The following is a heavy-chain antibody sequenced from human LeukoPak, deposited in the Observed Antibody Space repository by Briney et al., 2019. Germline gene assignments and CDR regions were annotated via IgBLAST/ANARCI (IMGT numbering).Heavy chain of an antibody. CDR3: ARFLKARFAFDI. V-gene: IGHV1-8*01. CDR1: GYTFTSYD. CDR2: MNPNSGNT. D-gene: IGHD3-16*01. J-gene: IGHJ3*02. Sequence: GASVKVSCKASGYTFTSYDINWVRQATGQGLEWMGWMNPNSGNTGYAQKFQGRVTMTRNTSISTAYMELSSLRSKDTAVYYCARFLKARFAFDIWGQGTMVTVSS.